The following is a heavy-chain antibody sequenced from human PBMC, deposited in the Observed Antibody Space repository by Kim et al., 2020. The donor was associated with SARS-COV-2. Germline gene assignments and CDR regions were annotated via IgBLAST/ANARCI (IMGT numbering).Heavy chain of an antibody. J-gene: IGHJ5*02. CDR3: ARAAPMVRGFVWFDP. CDR1: GYTFTSYG. D-gene: IGHD3-10*01. CDR2: ISAYNGNT. Sequence: ASVKVSYKASGYTFTSYGISWVRQAPGQGLEWMGWISAYNGNTNYAQKLQGRVTMTTDTSTSTAYMELRSLRSDDTAVYYCARAAPMVRGFVWFDPWGQGTLVTVSS. V-gene: IGHV1-18*01.